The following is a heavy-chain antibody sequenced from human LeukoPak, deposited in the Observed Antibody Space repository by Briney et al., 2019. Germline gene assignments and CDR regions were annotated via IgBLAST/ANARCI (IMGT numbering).Heavy chain of an antibody. CDR1: GDSVTTYY. D-gene: IGHD1-26*01. V-gene: IGHV4-59*02. CDR3: ARLMVGVTIAYFYY. J-gene: IGHJ4*02. Sequence: PSETLSLTCTVSGDSVTTYYWRWIRQPPGKGLEWIAYIHYTGSSNYNPSLKSRVTISVDTSKNQFSLNLSSVTAADTAVYYCARLMVGVTIAYFYYWGQGTLVTVSS. CDR2: IHYTGSS.